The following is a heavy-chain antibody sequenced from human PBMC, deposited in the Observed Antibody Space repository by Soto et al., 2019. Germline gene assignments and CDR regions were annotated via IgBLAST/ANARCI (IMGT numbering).Heavy chain of an antibody. V-gene: IGHV1-3*01. CDR3: ASSNIVAAPYGMYV. J-gene: IGHJ6*02. CDR1: GYTFTRYA. CDR2: INAGNGNT. Sequence: ASVKVSCKASGYTFTRYAMHWVRQAPGERLKWMGWINAGNGNTKYSQKFQGRVTITRDTSASTAYMELSSLRSEDTAVYYCASSNIVAAPYGMYVWGQGSTVIGSS. D-gene: IGHD6-13*01.